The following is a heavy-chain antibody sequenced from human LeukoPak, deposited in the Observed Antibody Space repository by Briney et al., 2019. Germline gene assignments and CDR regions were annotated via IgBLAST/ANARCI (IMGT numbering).Heavy chain of an antibody. J-gene: IGHJ3*02. CDR1: GFTFSSYG. D-gene: IGHD2-21*01. CDR2: IRYDGSNK. Sequence: GGSLRLSCAASGFTFSSYGMHWVRQAPGKGLEWVAFIRYDGSNKYYADSVKGRFTISRDNSKNTLYLQMNSLRAEDTAVYYCAKVLCGGDCYFDAFDIWGQGTMVTVSS. CDR3: AKVLCGGDCYFDAFDI. V-gene: IGHV3-30*02.